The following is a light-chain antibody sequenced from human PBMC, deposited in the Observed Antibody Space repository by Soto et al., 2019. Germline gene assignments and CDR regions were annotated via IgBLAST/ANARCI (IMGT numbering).Light chain of an antibody. CDR3: SSFTSSGTL. CDR1: SSDVGGYDY. Sequence: SVLTQPATVSGSPGQPITISCTGTSSDVGGYDYVSWYQQHPGKVPKLIIYEVSIRASGVSNRFSASKSANTASLTISGLQPEDEADYYCSSFTSSGTLFGGGTKLTVL. J-gene: IGLJ3*02. CDR2: EVS. V-gene: IGLV2-14*01.